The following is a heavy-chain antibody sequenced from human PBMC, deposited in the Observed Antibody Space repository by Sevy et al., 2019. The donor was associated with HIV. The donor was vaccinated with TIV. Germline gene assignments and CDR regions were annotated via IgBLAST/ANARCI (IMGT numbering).Heavy chain of an antibody. V-gene: IGHV3-30-3*01. Sequence: GGSLRLSCAVSGFTFSTYAMHWVRQAPGKGLECVAIVSSDGSEINYADSVKGRFTISRDNSRNTLYLHMNSMRTEDTALYYCARHQLGSIDYWGQGTLVSVSS. CDR1: GFTFSTYA. CDR3: ARHQLGSIDY. D-gene: IGHD7-27*01. J-gene: IGHJ4*02. CDR2: VSSDGSEI.